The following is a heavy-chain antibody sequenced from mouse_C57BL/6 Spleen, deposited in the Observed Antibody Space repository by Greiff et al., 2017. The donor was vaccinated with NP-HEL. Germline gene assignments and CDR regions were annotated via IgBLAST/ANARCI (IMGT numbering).Heavy chain of an antibody. CDR2: INPNNGGT. Sequence: EVQLQQSGPELVKPGASVKISCKASGYTFTDYYMNWVKQSHGKSLEWIGDINPNNGGTSYNQKFKGKATLTVDKSSSTAYMELRSLTSEDSAVYYCASGEDYYGSSYCWGQGTTLTVSS. D-gene: IGHD1-1*01. V-gene: IGHV1-26*01. CDR3: ASGEDYYGSSYC. J-gene: IGHJ2*01. CDR1: GYTFTDYY.